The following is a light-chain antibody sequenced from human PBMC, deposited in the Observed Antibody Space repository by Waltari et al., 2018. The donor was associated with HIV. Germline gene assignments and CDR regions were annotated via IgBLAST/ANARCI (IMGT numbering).Light chain of an antibody. CDR3: CSYGITYTF. V-gene: IGLV2-11*01. CDR2: DVT. CDR1: SSESGVYNYNY. Sequence: QSALTQPRSVSGSPGQSVTISCTGTSSESGVYNYNYVSWYQQHPGKAPKLMIYDVTKRPSGVPDRFACSKSGNTASLTISGLQADDEADYFCCSYGITYTFFGGGTTLTVL. J-gene: IGLJ2*01.